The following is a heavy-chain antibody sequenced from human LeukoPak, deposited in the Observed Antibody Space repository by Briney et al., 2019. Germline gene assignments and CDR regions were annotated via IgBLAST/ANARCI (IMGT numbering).Heavy chain of an antibody. Sequence: SETLSLTCTVSGGSIRRSSYYWGWTRQPPGKGLEWIGSIYYTGSTYYNPALKSRITMSIDTSKNQFSLKLSSVTAADTAVYYCARLRYGSGSYSIFDYWGQGTLVTVSS. CDR2: IYYTGST. CDR3: ARLRYGSGSYSIFDY. V-gene: IGHV4-39*01. CDR1: GGSIRRSSYY. D-gene: IGHD3-10*01. J-gene: IGHJ4*02.